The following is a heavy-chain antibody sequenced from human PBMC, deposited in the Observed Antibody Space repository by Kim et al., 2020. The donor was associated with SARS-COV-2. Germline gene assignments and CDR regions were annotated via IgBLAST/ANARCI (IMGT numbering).Heavy chain of an antibody. V-gene: IGHV3-66*01. Sequence: GGSLRLSCAASGYTVTYSYMGWVRQAPGKGLEWVSFIYSGGNTIYADSVKARLIISRDHSKNTLYLQMNSLRAEDTAVYYCATVVFYYDAGYFKNWGQGTLVIVSS. J-gene: IGHJ1*01. CDR1: GYTVTYSY. CDR3: ATVVFYYDAGYFKN. CDR2: IYSGGNT. D-gene: IGHD3-22*01.